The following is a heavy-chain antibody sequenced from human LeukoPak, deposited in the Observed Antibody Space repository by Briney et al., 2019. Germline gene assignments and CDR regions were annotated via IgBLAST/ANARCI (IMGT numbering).Heavy chain of an antibody. CDR3: AKTGYCSGGSCPGFDF. J-gene: IGHJ4*02. CDR2: ISYDGSNK. D-gene: IGHD2-15*01. V-gene: IGHV3-30*18. Sequence: PGGYLRLSCAASGFTFNSYGMHWVRQAPGKGLEWVAVISYDGSNKYYADFVKGRFTISRDNSKNTQYLQMNSLRAEDTAVYYCAKTGYCSGGSCPGFDFWGQGTLVTVSS. CDR1: GFTFNSYG.